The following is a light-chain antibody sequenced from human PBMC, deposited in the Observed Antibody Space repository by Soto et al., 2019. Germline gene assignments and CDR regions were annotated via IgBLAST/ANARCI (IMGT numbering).Light chain of an antibody. V-gene: IGKV3-11*01. Sequence: EIVLTQSPATLSLSPGERATLSCRASQSVSSYLAWYQQKPGQAPRLLIYDASNRATGIPARFSGSGSGTDFTLTISSLEPEDFAAYYCQQYGSSGTFGQGTKVDIK. CDR1: QSVSSY. J-gene: IGKJ1*01. CDR2: DAS. CDR3: QQYGSSGT.